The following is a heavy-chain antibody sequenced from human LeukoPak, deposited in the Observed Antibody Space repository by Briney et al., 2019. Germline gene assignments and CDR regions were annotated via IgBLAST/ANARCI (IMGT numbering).Heavy chain of an antibody. CDR1: GYTFTSYY. Sequence: ASVKVSCKASGYTFTSYYMHWVRQAPGQGLEWMGIINPSGGSTSYAQKFQGRVTMTRDMSTSTVYMELSSLRSEGTAVYYCARDQSGIAAPRGYYYYMDVWGKGTTVTVSS. J-gene: IGHJ6*03. D-gene: IGHD6-6*01. V-gene: IGHV1-46*01. CDR2: INPSGGST. CDR3: ARDQSGIAAPRGYYYYMDV.